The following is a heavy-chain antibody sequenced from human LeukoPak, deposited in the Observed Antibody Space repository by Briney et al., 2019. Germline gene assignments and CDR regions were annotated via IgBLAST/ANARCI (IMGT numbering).Heavy chain of an antibody. D-gene: IGHD2-2*01. V-gene: IGHV3-7*01. J-gene: IGHJ4*02. CDR2: IRQDGNEK. Sequence: QTGGSLRLSCAASGFGINSNSMTWVRQAPGKGLEWVASIRQDGNEKFYLDSVRGRFTISKDNTKNSLSLQMNSLRAEDTALYYCARLGIWEGSNSCYRACDSWGQGTLVTVSS. CDR3: ARLGIWEGSNSCYRACDS. CDR1: GFGINSNS.